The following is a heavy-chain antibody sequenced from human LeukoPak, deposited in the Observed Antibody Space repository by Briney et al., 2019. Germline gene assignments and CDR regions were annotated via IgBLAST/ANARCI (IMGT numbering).Heavy chain of an antibody. CDR3: AGRRVLDASFDY. CDR2: IYSGDNT. V-gene: IGHV3-66*02. D-gene: IGHD3-16*01. Sequence: PGGSLRLSCAASGFTFSSYWMHWVRQAPGKGLEWVSVIYSGDNTYYVEPVKGRFTISRDNSKNTLFLQMNRLRAEDTAVYYCAGRRVLDASFDYWGQGTLVTVSS. CDR1: GFTFSSYW. J-gene: IGHJ4*02.